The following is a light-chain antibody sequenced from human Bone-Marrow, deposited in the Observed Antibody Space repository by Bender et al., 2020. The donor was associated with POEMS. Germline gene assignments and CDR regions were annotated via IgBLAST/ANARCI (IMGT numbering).Light chain of an antibody. J-gene: IGLJ1*01. Sequence: QSALTQPASVSGSPGQSITISCTGTSSDVGNYNFVSWYQQHPGKAPKLMIYDVTKRPSGVPDRFSGSKSGNTASLTISGLQAEDEAHYYCSSFASSSPRYVFGTGTKVTVL. CDR3: SSFASSSPRYV. CDR1: SSDVGNYNF. V-gene: IGLV2-14*02. CDR2: DVT.